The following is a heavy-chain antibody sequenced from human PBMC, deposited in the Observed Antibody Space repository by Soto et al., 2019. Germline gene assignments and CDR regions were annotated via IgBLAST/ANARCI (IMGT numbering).Heavy chain of an antibody. J-gene: IGHJ4*02. CDR3: ASGECSSTSCSVYY. V-gene: IGHV6-1*01. CDR2: TYYRSKWYN. D-gene: IGHD2-2*01. CDR1: GDSVSSNSAA. Sequence: SQTLSLTCAISGDSVSSNSAAWNWIRQSPSRGLEWLGRTYYRSKWYNDYAVSVKSRITINPDTSKNQFSLQLNSVTPEDTAVYYCASGECSSTSCSVYYWGQGTLVTFSS.